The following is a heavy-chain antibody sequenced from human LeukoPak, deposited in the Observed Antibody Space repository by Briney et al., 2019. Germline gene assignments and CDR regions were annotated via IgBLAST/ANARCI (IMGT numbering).Heavy chain of an antibody. J-gene: IGHJ6*03. V-gene: IGHV3-30*02. CDR3: AKCSSTSCCYYYYYMDV. Sequence: PGGSLRLSCAASGFTFSSYGMHWVRQGPGKGLEWVAFIRYDGSNKYYADSVKGRFTISRDNSKNTLYLQMNSLRAEDTAVYYCAKCSSTSCCYYYYYMDVWGKGTTVTISS. CDR1: GFTFSSYG. D-gene: IGHD2-2*01. CDR2: IRYDGSNK.